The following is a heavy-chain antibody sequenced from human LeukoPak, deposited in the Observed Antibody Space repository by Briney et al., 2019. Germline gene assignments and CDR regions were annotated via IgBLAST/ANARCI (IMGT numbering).Heavy chain of an antibody. V-gene: IGHV3-23*01. CDR3: ARKTATQNFDS. J-gene: IGHJ4*02. D-gene: IGHD2-21*02. CDR2: ITGSGGTT. CDR1: GFTFATYA. Sequence: GGSLRLSCAASGFTFATYAMSWVRQAPGKGLEWVSGITGSGGTTNYADSVKGRFTISRDNSKNTLYLQMDSLTAEDTALYYCARKTATQNFDSWGQGTLVTVSS.